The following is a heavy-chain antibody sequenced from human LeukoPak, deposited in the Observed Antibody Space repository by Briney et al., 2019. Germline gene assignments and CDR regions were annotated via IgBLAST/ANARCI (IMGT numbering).Heavy chain of an antibody. D-gene: IGHD3-10*01. V-gene: IGHV4-34*01. CDR1: GGSFSGYY. CDR3: AGSGSYFYYYYYYMDG. J-gene: IGHJ6*03. Sequence: SETLSLTCAVYGGSFSGYYWSWIRQPPGKGLEWIGEINHSGSTSYNPSLKSRVTISVDTSKNQFSLKLSSVTAADTAVYYCAGSGSYFYYYYYYMDGWGKGTTVTVSS. CDR2: INHSGST.